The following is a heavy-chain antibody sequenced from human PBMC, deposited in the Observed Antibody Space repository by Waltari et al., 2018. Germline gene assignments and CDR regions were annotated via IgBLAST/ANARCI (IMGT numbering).Heavy chain of an antibody. CDR3: AKDMGAGIAGAFDY. CDR1: GFTFSSYG. Sequence: QVQLVESGGGVVQPGRSLRLSCAASGFTFSSYGMHWVRQAPGKGLGWVAGISHDGTIQDYVESVKGRFTISRDNAKNSLYLQMNSLRAEDTALYYCAKDMGAGIAGAFDYWGQGTLVTVSS. V-gene: IGHV3-30*18. D-gene: IGHD3-16*01. J-gene: IGHJ4*02. CDR2: ISHDGTIQ.